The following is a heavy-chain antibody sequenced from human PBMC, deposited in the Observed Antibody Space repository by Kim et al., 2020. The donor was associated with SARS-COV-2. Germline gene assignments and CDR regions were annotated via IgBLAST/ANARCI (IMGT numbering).Heavy chain of an antibody. CDR3: AKDRRPPAWNDVFVSDYFDY. Sequence: GGSLRLSCAASGFTFSSYGMHWVRQAPGKGLEWVAVISYDGSNKYYADSVKGRFTISRDNSKNTLYLQMNSLRAEDTAVYYCAKDRRPPAWNDVFVSDYFDYWGQGTLVTVSS. V-gene: IGHV3-30*18. CDR2: ISYDGSNK. CDR1: GFTFSSYG. D-gene: IGHD1-1*01. J-gene: IGHJ4*02.